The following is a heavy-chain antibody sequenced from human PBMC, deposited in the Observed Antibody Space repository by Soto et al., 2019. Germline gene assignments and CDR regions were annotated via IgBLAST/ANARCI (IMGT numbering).Heavy chain of an antibody. D-gene: IGHD1-1*01. V-gene: IGHV3-21*01. J-gene: IGHJ6*02. CDR2: ISSSSSYI. CDR3: ARVPPLVERRPYYYGMDF. CDR1: GFTFSSYS. Sequence: EVQLVESGGGLVKPGGSLRLSCAASGFTFSSYSMNWVRQAPGKGLEWVSSISSSSSYIYYADSVKGRFTISRDNAKNSLYLQIHRLTPADTAVYYCARVPPLVERRPYYYGMDFWGQGTTVTVSS.